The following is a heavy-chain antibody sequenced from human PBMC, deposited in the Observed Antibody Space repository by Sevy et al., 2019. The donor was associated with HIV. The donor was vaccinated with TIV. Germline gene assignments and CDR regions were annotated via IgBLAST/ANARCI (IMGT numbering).Heavy chain of an antibody. CDR1: GFTFSSYG. Sequence: GGSLRLSCAASGFTFSSYGMHWVRQAPGKGLEWVAVIWFDGSNTYYADSVKGRFTISREIAKNTLHLQMNSLRAEDTDVYYCARDLEFYDYGDYGPAFMPDYWGQGTLVTVSS. CDR2: IWFDGSNT. J-gene: IGHJ4*02. D-gene: IGHD4-17*01. CDR3: ARDLEFYDYGDYGPAFMPDY. V-gene: IGHV3-33*01.